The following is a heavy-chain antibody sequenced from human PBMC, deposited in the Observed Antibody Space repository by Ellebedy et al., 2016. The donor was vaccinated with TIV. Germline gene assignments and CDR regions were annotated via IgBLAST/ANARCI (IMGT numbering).Heavy chain of an antibody. V-gene: IGHV3-23*01. D-gene: IGHD3-16*01. CDR2: ISQSPGIT. CDR3: EKGRAGDLFDS. Sequence: PGGSLRLSCETSGFNFSTYGMNWVRQAPGKGLEWVSTISQSPGITYYASAVTGRFTVSRDNSKNTVSLKMDSLRAEDTAIYYCEKGRAGDLFDSWGQGTLVTVSS. J-gene: IGHJ4*02. CDR1: GFNFSTYG.